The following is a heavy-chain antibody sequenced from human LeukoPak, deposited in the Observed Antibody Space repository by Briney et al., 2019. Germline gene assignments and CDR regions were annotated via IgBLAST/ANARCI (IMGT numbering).Heavy chain of an antibody. CDR3: AAERDSSGYWSDY. D-gene: IGHD3-22*01. CDR2: IVVGSGNT. CDR1: GFTFTSSA. V-gene: IGHV1-58*01. J-gene: IGHJ4*02. Sequence: KVSCKASGFTFTSSAVQWVRQARGQRLEWIGWIVVGSGNTNCAQKFQERVTITGDMSTSTAYMELSSLRSEDTAVYYCAAERDSSGYWSDYWGQGTLVTVSS.